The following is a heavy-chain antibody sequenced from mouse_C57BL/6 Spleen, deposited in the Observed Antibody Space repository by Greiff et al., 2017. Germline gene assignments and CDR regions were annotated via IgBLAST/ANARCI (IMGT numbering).Heavy chain of an antibody. CDR1: GYTFTSYW. Sequence: QVHVKQPGTELVKPGASVKLSCKASGYTFTSYWMHWVKQRPGQGLEWIGNINPSNGGTNYNEKFKSKATLTVDKSSSTAYMQLSSLTSEDSAVYYCARDYGSTLASWFAYWGQGTLVTVSA. V-gene: IGHV1-53*01. CDR3: ARDYGSTLASWFAY. J-gene: IGHJ3*01. CDR2: INPSNGGT. D-gene: IGHD1-1*01.